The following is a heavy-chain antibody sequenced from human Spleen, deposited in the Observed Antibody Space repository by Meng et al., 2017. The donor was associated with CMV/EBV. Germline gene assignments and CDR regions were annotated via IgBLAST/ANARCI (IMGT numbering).Heavy chain of an antibody. J-gene: IGHJ4*02. Sequence: SGPTLVKPTQTLTLTCTFSGFSLSTSGVGVGWIRQPPGKGLEWIGNVYYSGRTYYSPSLRSRLTILVDTTKNQFSLRLTSVTAADTAVYYCAQDGSYYGALLENWGQGTLVTVSS. V-gene: IGHV4-39*07. D-gene: IGHD1-26*01. CDR1: GFSLSTSGVG. CDR3: AQDGSYYGALLEN. CDR2: VYYSGRT.